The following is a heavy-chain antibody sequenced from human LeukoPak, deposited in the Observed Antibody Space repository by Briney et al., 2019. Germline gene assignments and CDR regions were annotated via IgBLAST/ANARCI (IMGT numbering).Heavy chain of an antibody. V-gene: IGHV3-9*01. D-gene: IGHD4/OR15-4a*01. J-gene: IGHJ4*02. Sequence: PGGSLRLSCAASGFTFDDYAMHWVRQAPGKGLEWVSGISWNSGSIGYADSVKGRFTISRDNAKNSLYLQMNSLRAEDTAVYYCAGELGAGYWGQGTLVTVSS. CDR1: GFTFDDYA. CDR3: AGELGAGY. CDR2: ISWNSGSI.